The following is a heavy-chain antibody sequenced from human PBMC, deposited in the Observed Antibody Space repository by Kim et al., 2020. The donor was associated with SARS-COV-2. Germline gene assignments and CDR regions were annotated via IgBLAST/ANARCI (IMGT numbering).Heavy chain of an antibody. V-gene: IGHV1-2*04. CDR1: GYTFTGYY. CDR3: ARGSAVAGTLPYYYYGMDV. Sequence: VSVKVSCKASGYTFTGYYMHWVRQAPGQGLEWMGWINPNSGGTNYAQKFQGWVTMTRDTSISTAYMELSRLRSDDTAVYYCARGSAVAGTLPYYYYGMDVWGQGTTVTVSS. CDR2: INPNSGGT. J-gene: IGHJ6*02. D-gene: IGHD6-19*01.